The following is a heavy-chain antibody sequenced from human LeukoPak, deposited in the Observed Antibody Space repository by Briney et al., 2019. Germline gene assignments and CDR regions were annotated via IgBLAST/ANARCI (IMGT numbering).Heavy chain of an antibody. D-gene: IGHD5-18*01. V-gene: IGHV3-49*04. Sequence: GGSLRLSCTGSGFTFGDHAMSWVRQAPGKGLEWVGFIRSKAYGGTTEYAASVQGRFTISRDDSKCIAFLQMNSLKTEDTAFYFCARGPILLWIHNGMDVWGQGTTVTVSS. J-gene: IGHJ6*02. CDR1: GFTFGDHA. CDR3: ARGPILLWIHNGMDV. CDR2: IRSKAYGGTT.